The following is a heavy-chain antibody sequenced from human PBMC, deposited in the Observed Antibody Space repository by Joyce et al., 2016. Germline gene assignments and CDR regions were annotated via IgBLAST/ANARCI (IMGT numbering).Heavy chain of an antibody. CDR1: GGSISSTSDY. CDR3: ARGTADGLIVT. D-gene: IGHD5-24*01. Sequence: QVQLQESGPGLVRPSETLSLMCTVSGGSISSTSDYWGWIRQPPGKGRECLGSLYYGGSTYYNPSLKSRVTVSVDTSKSQFSLNLSSVTAADTAMYYCARGTADGLIVTWGQGTLVTVSS. CDR2: LYYGGST. V-gene: IGHV4-39*07. J-gene: IGHJ5*02.